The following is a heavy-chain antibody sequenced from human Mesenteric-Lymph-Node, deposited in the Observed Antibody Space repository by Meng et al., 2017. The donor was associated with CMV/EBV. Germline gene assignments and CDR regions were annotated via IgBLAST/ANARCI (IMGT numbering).Heavy chain of an antibody. V-gene: IGHV5-51*01. CDR1: GYRFTSYW. CDR2: IYPGTSDT. Sequence: SCKGSGYRFTSYWIGWVRPMPGKGLEWMGIIYPGTSDTRYSPSVKGQVTISADKSISTAYLQWSSLKASDTAMYYCARREMATIRFDYWGQGTLVTVSS. CDR3: ARREMATIRFDY. J-gene: IGHJ4*02. D-gene: IGHD5-24*01.